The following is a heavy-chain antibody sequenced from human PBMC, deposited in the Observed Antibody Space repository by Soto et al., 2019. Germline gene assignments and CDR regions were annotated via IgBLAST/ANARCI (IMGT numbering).Heavy chain of an antibody. Sequence: ASVKVSCKASGYTFTSYYMHWVRQAPGQGLEWLGIINPSGGSTSYAQKFQGRVTMTRDTFTSTVYMELSSLRSEDTAVYYCARDLGDFWSGFNPYYYGMDVWGQGTTVTVSS. CDR3: ARDLGDFWSGFNPYYYGMDV. V-gene: IGHV1-46*01. CDR2: INPSGGST. CDR1: GYTFTSYY. D-gene: IGHD3-3*01. J-gene: IGHJ6*02.